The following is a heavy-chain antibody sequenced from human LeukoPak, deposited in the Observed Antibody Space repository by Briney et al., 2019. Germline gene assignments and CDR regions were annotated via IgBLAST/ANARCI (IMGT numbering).Heavy chain of an antibody. CDR3: ARDYDGDPIDY. D-gene: IGHD4-17*01. Sequence: GGSLRLSYAASGFTFSSYSMNWVRQAPGKGLEWVSSISSSSSYIYYADSVKGRFTISRDNAKNSLYLQMNSLRAEDTAVYYCARDYDGDPIDYWGRGTLVTVSS. V-gene: IGHV3-21*01. J-gene: IGHJ4*02. CDR2: ISSSSSYI. CDR1: GFTFSSYS.